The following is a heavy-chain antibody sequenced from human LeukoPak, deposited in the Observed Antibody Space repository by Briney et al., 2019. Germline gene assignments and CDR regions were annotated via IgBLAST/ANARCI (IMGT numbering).Heavy chain of an antibody. CDR1: GNYW. Sequence: GGSLRLSCAASGNYWMHWVRQAPGKGLVWVSHINSDGSWTSYADSVKGRFTISKDNARNTVYLQMNNLRAEDTAVHYCVSFYETYWGRGTLVTVSS. D-gene: IGHD2-2*01. CDR2: INSDGSWT. J-gene: IGHJ4*02. CDR3: VSFYETY. V-gene: IGHV3-74*01.